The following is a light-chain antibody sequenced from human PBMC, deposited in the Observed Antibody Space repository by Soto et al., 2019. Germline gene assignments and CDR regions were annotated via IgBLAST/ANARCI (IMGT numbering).Light chain of an antibody. Sequence: DVQMTQSPSSLSASVGDRVTITCQASQDINNSLNGYQQKPGKAPKLLIYDASNLETGVPSRFSGSGSGTDFTFTINSLQPEDVATYYCQQYDNLPLTFGGGTRVEIK. CDR2: DAS. CDR3: QQYDNLPLT. V-gene: IGKV1-33*01. CDR1: QDINNS. J-gene: IGKJ4*01.